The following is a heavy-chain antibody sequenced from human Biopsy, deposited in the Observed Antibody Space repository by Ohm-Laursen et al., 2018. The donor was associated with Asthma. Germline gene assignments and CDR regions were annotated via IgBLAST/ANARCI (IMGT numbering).Heavy chain of an antibody. Sequence: VKISCKASGDSFSNYAISWVRQAPGQGLEWMGGLIPVLGTPDHAQMFEGRVTITADESTSTAYMELSSLSSEDTAVYYCARGYSGSDRIVYYYSGLEVWGQGTTVTGSS. CDR2: LIPVLGTP. CDR1: GDSFSNYA. D-gene: IGHD5-12*01. CDR3: ARGYSGSDRIVYYYSGLEV. J-gene: IGHJ6*02. V-gene: IGHV1-69*13.